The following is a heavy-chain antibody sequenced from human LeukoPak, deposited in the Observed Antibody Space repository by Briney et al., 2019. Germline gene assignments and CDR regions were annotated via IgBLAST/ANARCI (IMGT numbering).Heavy chain of an antibody. J-gene: IGHJ4*02. D-gene: IGHD3-22*01. CDR1: GYTFTSYG. CDR2: ISAYNGNT. CDR3: ARDRYYDSSYYFDY. V-gene: IGHV1-18*01. Sequence: ASVKVSCKASGYTFTSYGISWVRQAPGQGLEWMGWISAYNGNTNYAQKLQGRVTMTTDTSTSTAYTELRGLRSDDTAVYYCARDRYYDSSYYFDYWGQGTLVTVSS.